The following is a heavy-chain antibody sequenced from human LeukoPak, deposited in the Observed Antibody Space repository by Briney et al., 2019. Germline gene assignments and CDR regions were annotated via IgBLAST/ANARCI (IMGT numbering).Heavy chain of an antibody. CDR2: IYHSGSI. D-gene: IGHD3-22*01. V-gene: IGHV4-4*02. CDR1: GGSISDTDW. Sequence: SETLPLTCAVSGGSISDTDWWTWVRQSPGKGLEWIGEIYHSGSIKYNPSLKSRVTISVDKSENQFSLRLTSVTAAATAVYYCARDLGNGGYWFDPWGQGTLVTVSS. J-gene: IGHJ5*02. CDR3: ARDLGNGGYWFDP.